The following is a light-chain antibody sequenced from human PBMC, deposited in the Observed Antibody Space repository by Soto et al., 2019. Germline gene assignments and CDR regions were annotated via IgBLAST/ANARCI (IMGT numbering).Light chain of an antibody. J-gene: IGKJ1*01. CDR1: QSLLYSSNNKNY. CDR3: HQYLRLPQT. CDR2: WAS. V-gene: IGKV4-1*01. Sequence: DVVMTQSPDSLAVSLGERATINCKSSQSLLYSSNNKNYLAWYQQKPGQTPKLLIYWASIREYGVPDRFTGSGSGTDCTLTISSLQAEDVAVDYCHQYLRLPQTFGQGTKVEMK.